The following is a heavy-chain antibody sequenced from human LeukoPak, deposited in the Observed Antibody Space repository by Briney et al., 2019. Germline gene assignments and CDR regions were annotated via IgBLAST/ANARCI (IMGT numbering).Heavy chain of an antibody. D-gene: IGHD3-10*01. V-gene: IGHV3-48*03. CDR2: ISSSGSTI. CDR1: GFTFSSYE. CDR3: AKDRGVWFGELLSLADY. Sequence: GGSLRLPCAASGFTFSSYEMNWVRQAPGKGLEWVSYISSSGSTIYYADSVKGRFTISRDNSKNTLYLQMNSLRAEDTAVYYCAKDRGVWFGELLSLADYWGQGTLVTVSS. J-gene: IGHJ4*02.